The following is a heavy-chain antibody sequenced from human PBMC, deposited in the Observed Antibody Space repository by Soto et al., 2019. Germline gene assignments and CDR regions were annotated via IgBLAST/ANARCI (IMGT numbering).Heavy chain of an antibody. Sequence: GESLKISCRGSGYSFTSYWIGWVRQMPGKGLEWMGIMYPGDSDTRYSPSFQGQVTISADKSISTAYLQWSSLKASDTAMYYCASPSYYYYVTDYYYGMDVWGQGTTVTVSS. J-gene: IGHJ6*02. V-gene: IGHV5-51*01. CDR1: GYSFTSYW. D-gene: IGHD3-10*02. CDR2: MYPGDSDT. CDR3: ASPSYYYYVTDYYYGMDV.